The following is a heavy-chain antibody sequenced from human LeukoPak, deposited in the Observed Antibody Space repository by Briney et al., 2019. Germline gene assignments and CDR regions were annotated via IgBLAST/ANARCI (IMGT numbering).Heavy chain of an antibody. D-gene: IGHD6-19*01. CDR2: ISGSGGST. J-gene: IGHJ1*01. V-gene: IGHV3-23*01. CDR1: GFTFSSYA. CDR3: AKDPAVANTARRFQH. Sequence: GGSLRLSCAASGFTFSSYAMNWVRQASGKGLEWVSAISGSGGSTYYADSVKGRFTISRDNSKNTLYLQMNSLRAEDTAVYYCAKDPAVANTARRFQHWGQGTLVTVPS.